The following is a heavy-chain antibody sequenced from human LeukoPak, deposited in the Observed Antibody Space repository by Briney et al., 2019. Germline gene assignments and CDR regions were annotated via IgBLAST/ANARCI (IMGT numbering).Heavy chain of an antibody. V-gene: IGHV3-7*01. CDR3: VRDWPGDSYGADP. D-gene: IGHD5-18*01. CDR2: IKYDGSEK. CDR1: GFTFSNYW. J-gene: IGHJ5*02. Sequence: PGGSLRLSCAASGFTFSNYWMSWVRQAPGKGLEWVANIKYDGSEKYYVDSVKGRFTISRDNAKNSPYLQMNSLRADDTAVYYCVRDWPGDSYGADPWGQGTLVTVSS.